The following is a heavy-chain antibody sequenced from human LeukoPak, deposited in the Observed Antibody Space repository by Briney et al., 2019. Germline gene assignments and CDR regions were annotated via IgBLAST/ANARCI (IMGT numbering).Heavy chain of an antibody. CDR2: ISYSGST. CDR3: AREGGEFDP. D-gene: IGHD3-10*01. Sequence: SETLSLTCTVSGDSISTGGYFWDWIRQHSGKGLEWIGYISYSGSTSYNPSLKSRVTMSLDTSQSQFSLKLSSVTAADTAVYYCAREGGEFDPWGQGTLVTVSS. J-gene: IGHJ5*02. CDR1: GDSISTGGYF. V-gene: IGHV4-31*03.